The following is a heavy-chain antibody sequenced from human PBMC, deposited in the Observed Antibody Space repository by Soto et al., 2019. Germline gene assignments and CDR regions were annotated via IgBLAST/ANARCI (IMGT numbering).Heavy chain of an antibody. CDR1: GFTFSSYS. CDR3: ARLTSYDSSGYDCY. V-gene: IGHV3-21*01. D-gene: IGHD3-22*01. CDR2: ISSSSSYI. J-gene: IGHJ4*02. Sequence: EVQLVESGGGLVKPGGSLRLSCAASGFTFSSYSMNWVRQAPGKGLEWVSSISSSSSYIYYADSVKGRFTISRDNAKNSLYLQMNSLRAEDTAVYSCARLTSYDSSGYDCYWGQGTLVTVSS.